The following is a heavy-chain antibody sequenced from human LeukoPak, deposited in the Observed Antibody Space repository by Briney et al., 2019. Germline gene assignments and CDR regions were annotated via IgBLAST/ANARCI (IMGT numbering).Heavy chain of an antibody. CDR1: GGSFSDYY. Sequence: SETLSLTCAVYGGSFSDYYWSWIRQPPGKGLEWIGEINHSGTTNYSPSLKSRVSISVDTSKNLFSLKLNSVTAADAAMYYCASHYSSGSYRYTGSFDSWGQGMLVNVSS. CDR2: INHSGTT. J-gene: IGHJ4*02. CDR3: ASHYSSGSYRYTGSFDS. D-gene: IGHD3-16*02. V-gene: IGHV4-34*01.